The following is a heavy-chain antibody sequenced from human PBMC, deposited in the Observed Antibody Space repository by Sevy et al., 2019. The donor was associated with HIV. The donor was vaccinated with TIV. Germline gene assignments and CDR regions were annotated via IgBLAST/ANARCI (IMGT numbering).Heavy chain of an antibody. CDR1: GFTFPTYW. V-gene: IGHV3-7*01. J-gene: IGHJ4*02. Sequence: GGSLRLSCAASGFTFPTYWMNRVRQAPWKGLEWLGNIKQDGSDVNYVDSVKGRFTISRDNAKNSVYLEMNNLRAEDTGIYYCARGMSDYGDLFFDYWGQGTLVTVSS. D-gene: IGHD4-17*01. CDR3: ARGMSDYGDLFFDY. CDR2: IKQDGSDV.